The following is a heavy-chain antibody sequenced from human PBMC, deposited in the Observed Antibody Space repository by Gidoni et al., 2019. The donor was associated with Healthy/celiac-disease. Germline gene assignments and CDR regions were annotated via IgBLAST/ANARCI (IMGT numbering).Heavy chain of an antibody. V-gene: IGHV4-4*02. CDR2: IYHSGST. CDR1: GGSISSTNW. CDR3: ARRGGYYYDSSGYFPFDY. D-gene: IGHD3-22*01. J-gene: IGHJ4*02. Sequence: VQLQESGPGLVKPSGTLSLTCAVAGGSISSTNWWSWVRQPPGKGLEWIGEIYHSGSTNYNPSLKSRVTISVDKSKNQFSLKLSSVTAADTAVYYCARRGGYYYDSSGYFPFDYWGQGTLVTVSS.